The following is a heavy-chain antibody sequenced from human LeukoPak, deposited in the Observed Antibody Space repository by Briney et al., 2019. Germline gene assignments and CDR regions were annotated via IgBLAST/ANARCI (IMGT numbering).Heavy chain of an antibody. D-gene: IGHD5-18*01. CDR1: GGSISSYY. J-gene: IGHJ2*01. Sequence: SETLSLTCTVSGGSISSYYWSWIRQPPGKGLEWIGHIYYSGSTNYSPSLKSRVTISVDTSKNQFSLKLSSVTAADTAVYYCARVGYSYGLYWYFDLWGRGTLVTVSS. CDR2: IYYSGST. V-gene: IGHV4-59*08. CDR3: ARVGYSYGLYWYFDL.